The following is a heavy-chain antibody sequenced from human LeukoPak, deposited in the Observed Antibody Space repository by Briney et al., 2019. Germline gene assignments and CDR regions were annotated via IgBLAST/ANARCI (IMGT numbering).Heavy chain of an antibody. CDR2: TRTKSNNYAT. CDR1: GFTFSSYE. CDR3: TSGLSVRRSNNTPVDY. Sequence: GGSLRLSCAASGFTFSSYEMNWLRQAPGKGLEWVGRTRTKSNNYATVYAASVKGRFTISRDDSKNTAYLQMNSLKTEDTAVYYCTSGLSVRRSNNTPVDYWGQGTLVTVSS. J-gene: IGHJ4*02. D-gene: IGHD1-1*01. V-gene: IGHV3-73*01.